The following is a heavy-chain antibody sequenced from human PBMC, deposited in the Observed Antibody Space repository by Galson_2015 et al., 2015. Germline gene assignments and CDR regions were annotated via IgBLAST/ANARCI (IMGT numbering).Heavy chain of an antibody. V-gene: IGHV4-34*01. CDR3: GRGPGMDV. CDR2: INHSGST. Sequence: LSLTCAVYGGSFRGHQWTWIRQSPGKGLEWIGEINHSGSTSYNPPLKSRAALSVDTSKNQFSLTLRSVTAADTAVYYCGRGPGMDVWGRGTTVTVSS. CDR1: GGSFRGHQ. J-gene: IGHJ6*02.